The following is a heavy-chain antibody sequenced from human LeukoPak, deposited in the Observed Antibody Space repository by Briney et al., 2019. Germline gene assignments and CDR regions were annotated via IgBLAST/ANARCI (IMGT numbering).Heavy chain of an antibody. V-gene: IGHV3-53*01. CDR1: GFTVSSNY. D-gene: IGHD6-25*01. J-gene: IGHJ3*02. CDR2: IYSGGST. Sequence: GGSLRLSCAASGFTVSSNYMSWVRQAPGKGLEWVSVIYSGGSTYYADSVKGRFTISRDNSKNTLYLQMNSLRAEDTAVYYCAREDEQHRLAFDIWGQGTMVTVSS. CDR3: AREDEQHRLAFDI.